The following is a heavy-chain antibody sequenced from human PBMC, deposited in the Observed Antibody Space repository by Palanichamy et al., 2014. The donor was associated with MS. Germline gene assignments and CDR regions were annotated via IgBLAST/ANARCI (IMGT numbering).Heavy chain of an antibody. V-gene: IGHV3-23*01. CDR3: AKTLRYDSSGFDY. J-gene: IGHJ4*02. D-gene: IGHD3-22*01. CDR1: GFTFSSYA. CDR2: ISGSGGST. Sequence: EVQLLESGGGLGTAWGVPSRLSCAASGFTFSSYAMSWVRQAPGKGLEWVSAISGSGGSTYYADSVKGRFTISRDNSKNTLYLQMNSLRAEDTAVYYCAKTLRYDSSGFDYWGQGTLVTVSS.